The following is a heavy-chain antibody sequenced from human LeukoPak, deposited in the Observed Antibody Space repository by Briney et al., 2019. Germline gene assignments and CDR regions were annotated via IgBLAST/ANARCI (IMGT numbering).Heavy chain of an antibody. J-gene: IGHJ6*03. CDR1: GFTFSSYE. D-gene: IGHD3-9*01. V-gene: IGHV3-48*03. CDR2: ISNSGGTI. Sequence: GGSLRLSCAASGFTFSSYEMNWVRQAPGKGLEWVSSISNSGGTIYYADSVKGRFTISRDKAKNSLYLQMNSLRAEDTAVYYCARVPPGTDYVLRYLDWAPYYYYYYYMDVWGKGTTVTV. CDR3: ARVPPGTDYVLRYLDWAPYYYYYYYMDV.